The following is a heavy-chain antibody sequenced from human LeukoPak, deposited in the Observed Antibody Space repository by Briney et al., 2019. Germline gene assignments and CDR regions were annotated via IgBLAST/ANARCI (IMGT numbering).Heavy chain of an antibody. CDR3: AREAVRGYSSTVRWFDP. J-gene: IGHJ5*02. V-gene: IGHV7-4-1*02. CDR2: INTNTGNP. CDR1: GYTFTSYA. Sequence: ASVKVSCKASGYTFTSYAMNWVRQAPGQGLEWMGWINTNTGNPTYAQGFTGRFVFSLDTSVSTAYLQISSLKAEDTAVYYCAREAVRGYSSTVRWFDPWGQGTLVTVSS. D-gene: IGHD6-13*01.